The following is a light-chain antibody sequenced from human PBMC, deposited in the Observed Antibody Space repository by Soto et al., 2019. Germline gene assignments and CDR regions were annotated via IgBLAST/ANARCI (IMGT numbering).Light chain of an antibody. CDR2: DAS. CDR3: QQRSNCPLT. Sequence: EIVLTQSPSTLSLSPGERATLSCRASQSVSSYLAWYQQKPGQAPRLLIYDASSRHTGIPARFSGSGSGTDFTLTISSLEPEDFAVYYCQQRSNCPLTFGGGTKVEIK. CDR1: QSVSSY. J-gene: IGKJ4*01. V-gene: IGKV3-11*01.